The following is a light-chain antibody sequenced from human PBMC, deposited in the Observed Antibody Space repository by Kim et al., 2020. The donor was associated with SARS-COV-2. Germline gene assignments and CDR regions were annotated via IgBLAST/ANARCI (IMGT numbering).Light chain of an antibody. CDR1: SSDVGGYNY. CDR2: DVS. CDR3: SSYTSSSTLEYV. V-gene: IGLV2-14*03. J-gene: IGLJ1*01. Sequence: SITISFTGTSSDVGGYNYVSWCQQHSGKAPKLMIYDVSNRPSGVSNRFSGSKSGNTASLTISGLQAEDEADYYCSSYTSSSTLEYVFGTGTKVTVL.